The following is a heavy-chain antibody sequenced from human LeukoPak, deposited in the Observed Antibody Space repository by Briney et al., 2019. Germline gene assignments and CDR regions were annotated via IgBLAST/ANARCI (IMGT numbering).Heavy chain of an antibody. CDR1: GFTFSSYW. V-gene: IGHV3-7*01. CDR2: IKQDGSEK. Sequence: GGSLRLSCAASGFTFSSYWMSWVRQAPGKGLEWVANIKQDGSEKYYVDSVKGRFTISRDNAKNSLYLQMNSLRAEDTAVYYCARDDRNSVVPAAPDYWGQGTLVTVSS. CDR3: ARDDRNSVVPAAPDY. D-gene: IGHD2-2*01. J-gene: IGHJ4*02.